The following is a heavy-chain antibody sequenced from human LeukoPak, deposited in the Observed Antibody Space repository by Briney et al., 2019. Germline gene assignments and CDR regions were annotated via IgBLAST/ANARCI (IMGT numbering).Heavy chain of an antibody. Sequence: AGGSLRLSCAASGFTFSDYYMSWIRQALGKGLEWVSYISSSSSYTNYADSVKGRFTISRDNAKNSLYLQMNSLRAEDTAVYYCATYGYSSSWYWFDPWGQGTLVTVSS. CDR3: ATYGYSSSWYWFDP. CDR1: GFTFSDYY. CDR2: ISSSSSYT. D-gene: IGHD6-13*01. J-gene: IGHJ5*02. V-gene: IGHV3-11*06.